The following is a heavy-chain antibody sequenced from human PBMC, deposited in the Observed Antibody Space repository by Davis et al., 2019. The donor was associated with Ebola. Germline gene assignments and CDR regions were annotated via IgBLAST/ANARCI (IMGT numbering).Heavy chain of an antibody. Sequence: GGSLRLSCAASGFTFSDHYMSWIRQAPGKGLEWVSKISSKSTRTEYADSVRGRFTISRDNAKNTLYLQMNSLKAEDTALYFCAKDKTTVTQYWYLDLWGRGTLVTVSS. CDR1: GFTFSDHY. V-gene: IGHV3-11*06. D-gene: IGHD4-17*01. J-gene: IGHJ2*01. CDR2: ISSKSTRT. CDR3: AKDKTTVTQYWYLDL.